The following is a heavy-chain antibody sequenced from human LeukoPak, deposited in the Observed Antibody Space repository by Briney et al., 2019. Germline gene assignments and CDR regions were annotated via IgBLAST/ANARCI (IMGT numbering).Heavy chain of an antibody. CDR3: AGDLNYYGSGSSTDY. CDR1: GFTFSSYS. D-gene: IGHD3-10*01. J-gene: IGHJ4*02. CDR2: ISSSSSYI. V-gene: IGHV3-21*01. Sequence: GGSLRLSCAASGFTFSSYSMNWVRQAPGKGLEWVSSISSSSSYIYYADSVKGRFTISRDNAKNSLYLQMNSLRAEDTAVYYCAGDLNYYGSGSSTDYWGQGTLVTVSS.